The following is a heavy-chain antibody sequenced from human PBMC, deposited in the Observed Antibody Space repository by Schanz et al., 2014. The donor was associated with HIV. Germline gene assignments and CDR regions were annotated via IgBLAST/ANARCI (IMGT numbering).Heavy chain of an antibody. CDR2: ISYDGSDK. V-gene: IGHV3-30*18. CDR1: GLTFSSSI. Sequence: QVQLVESGGGVVQPGRSLRLSCTASGLTFSSSIMHWVRQAPGKGLEWAAVISYDGSDKYYAESVKGRFIISRDNSKNTLYLQMNRLRAEDTAVYYCAKVARWDYYGMDVWGQGTLVTVSS. CDR3: AKVARWDYYGMDV. J-gene: IGHJ6*02.